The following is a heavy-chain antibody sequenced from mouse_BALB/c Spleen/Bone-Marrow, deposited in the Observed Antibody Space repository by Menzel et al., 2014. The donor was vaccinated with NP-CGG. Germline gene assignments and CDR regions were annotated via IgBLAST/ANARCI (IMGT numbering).Heavy chain of an antibody. D-gene: IGHD5-5*01. J-gene: IGHJ4*01. CDR1: GFAFSSYD. CDR3: ARTTPYAMDY. Sequence: EVMLVEPGGGLVKPGGSLKLSCAASGFAFSSYDMSWVRQTPEKRLEWVAYISSGGGSTYYPDTVKGRLTISRDNAKNTLYLQMSSLKSEDTAMYYCARTTPYAMDYWGQGTSVTVSS. CDR2: ISSGGGST. V-gene: IGHV5-12-1*01.